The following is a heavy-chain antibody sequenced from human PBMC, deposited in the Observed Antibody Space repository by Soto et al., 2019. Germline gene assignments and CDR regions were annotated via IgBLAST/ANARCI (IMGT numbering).Heavy chain of an antibody. CDR1: GFTFSSYG. J-gene: IGHJ6*02. CDR2: IWYDGSNK. CDR3: ARDDLHDYYCYGMDV. Sequence: GGSLRLSCAASGFTFSSYGMHWVRQAPGKGLEWVAVIWYDGSNKYYADSVKGRFTISRDNSKNTLYLQMNSLRAEDTAVYYCARDDLHDYYCYGMDVWGQGTTVTVSS. D-gene: IGHD4-4*01. V-gene: IGHV3-33*01.